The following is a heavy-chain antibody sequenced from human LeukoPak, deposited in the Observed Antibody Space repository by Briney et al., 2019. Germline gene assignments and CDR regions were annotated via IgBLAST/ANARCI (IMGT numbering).Heavy chain of an antibody. Sequence: GGSLRLSCAASGFTFSSYGMHWVRQAPGKGLEWVAVISYDGSNKYYADSVKGRFTISRDNSKNTLYLQMNSLRAEDTAVYYCAKDQEYSSLFDPWGQGTLVTVSS. J-gene: IGHJ5*02. CDR1: GFTFSSYG. D-gene: IGHD6-6*01. V-gene: IGHV3-30*18. CDR3: AKDQEYSSLFDP. CDR2: ISYDGSNK.